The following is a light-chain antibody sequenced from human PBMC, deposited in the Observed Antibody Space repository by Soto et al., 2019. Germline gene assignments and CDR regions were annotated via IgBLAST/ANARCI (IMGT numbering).Light chain of an antibody. CDR1: QSVTSSY. V-gene: IGKV3-20*01. Sequence: EIVLTQSPATLSFSPGERATLSCRASQSVTSSYLAWYQQKPGQAPRLLIYSASSRATGIPDRFRGSGSGTDFTLTISRLEPEDFAVYYCQQYGSSPPWTFGQGTKVEIK. CDR2: SAS. CDR3: QQYGSSPPWT. J-gene: IGKJ1*01.